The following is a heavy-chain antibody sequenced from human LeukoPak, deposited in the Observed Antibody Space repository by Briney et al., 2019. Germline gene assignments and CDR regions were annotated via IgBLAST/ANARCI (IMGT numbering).Heavy chain of an antibody. Sequence: GGSLRLSCAASGFTFSLYAMSCVRQAPGKGLEWVSAISGSGGYTDYADSVKGRFTISRDNSKNTLYVQMNSLRAEDTAVYYCAKDQRGFDKPIDYWGQGTLVTVSS. D-gene: IGHD5-12*01. CDR3: AKDQRGFDKPIDY. J-gene: IGHJ4*02. CDR1: GFTFSLYA. CDR2: ISGSGGYT. V-gene: IGHV3-23*01.